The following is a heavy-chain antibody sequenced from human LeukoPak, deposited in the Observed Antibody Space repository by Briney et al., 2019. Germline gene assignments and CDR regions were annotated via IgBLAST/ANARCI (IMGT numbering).Heavy chain of an antibody. CDR1: GFTFGDYA. J-gene: IGHJ4*02. Sequence: GGSLRLSCTASGFTFGDYAMSWFRQAPGKGPEWVGFIRSKAYGGTTEYAASVKGRFTISRDDSKSIAYLQMNSLKTEDTAVYYCSRVRGDWDFDYWGQGTLVTVSS. CDR3: SRVRGDWDFDY. D-gene: IGHD3-9*01. CDR2: IRSKAYGGTT. V-gene: IGHV3-49*03.